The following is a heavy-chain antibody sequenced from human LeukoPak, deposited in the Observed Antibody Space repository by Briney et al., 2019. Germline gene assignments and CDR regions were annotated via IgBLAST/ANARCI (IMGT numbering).Heavy chain of an antibody. CDR3: ARDVDIVADRRPFDY. CDR2: ISAYNGNT. D-gene: IGHD5-12*01. Sequence: GASVKVSCKASGYTFTSYGISWVRQAPGQGLEWMGWISAYNGNTHYAQKLQGRVTMTTDTSTSTAYMELRSLRSDDTAVYYCARDVDIVADRRPFDYWGQGTLVTVSS. J-gene: IGHJ4*02. CDR1: GYTFTSYG. V-gene: IGHV1-18*01.